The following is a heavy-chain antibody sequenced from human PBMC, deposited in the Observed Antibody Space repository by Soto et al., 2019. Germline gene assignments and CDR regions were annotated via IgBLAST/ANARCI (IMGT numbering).Heavy chain of an antibody. CDR2: ISYHGNNQ. D-gene: IGHD1-26*01. CDR1: GFTFSNYA. CDR3: AKSQVLWAYLDS. J-gene: IGHJ4*02. Sequence: PGGSLRLSCAASGFTFSNYAVTWVRQAPGKGLEWVAFISYHGNNQFYSDSMEGRFTVSRDNSKNTLYLQMNSLRPEDTAVYYCAKSQVLWAYLDSWGQGTLVTVSS. V-gene: IGHV3-30*18.